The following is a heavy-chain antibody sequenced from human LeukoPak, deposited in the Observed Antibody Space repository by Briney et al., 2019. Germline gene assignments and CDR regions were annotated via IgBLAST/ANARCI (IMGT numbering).Heavy chain of an antibody. CDR2: IYHSGST. V-gene: IGHV4-38-2*02. D-gene: IGHD3-3*01. Sequence: SETLSLTCAVSSYSISSCYYWGWIRQRPGKGLEWIGSIYHSGSTYYNPSLKSRVTISVDTTKKQFSLKLSSVTAADTAVYYCARDGTERIFGVGNSPYYFDYWGQGTLVPVSS. CDR1: SYSISSCYY. CDR3: ARDGTERIFGVGNSPYYFDY. J-gene: IGHJ4*02.